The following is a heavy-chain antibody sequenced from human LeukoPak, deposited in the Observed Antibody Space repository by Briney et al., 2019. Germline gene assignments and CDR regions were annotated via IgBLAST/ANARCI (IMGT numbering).Heavy chain of an antibody. V-gene: IGHV1-18*01. CDR3: GREGYCSSTSCLDY. CDR2: ISAYNGGT. CDR1: GYTFISYG. Sequence: ASVKVSCKASGYTFISYGISWVRQAPGQGLEWMGWISAYNGGTNYAQKLQGRVTMTTDTSTSTAYMELRSLRSDDTAVYYCGREGYCSSTSCLDYWGQGILVTVSS. J-gene: IGHJ4*02. D-gene: IGHD2-2*01.